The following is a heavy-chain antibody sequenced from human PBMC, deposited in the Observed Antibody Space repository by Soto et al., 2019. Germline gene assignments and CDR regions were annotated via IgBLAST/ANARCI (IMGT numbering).Heavy chain of an antibody. V-gene: IGHV3-23*01. D-gene: IGHD6-13*01. J-gene: IGHJ3*02. CDR2: ISGSGGNT. Sequence: EVQLLESGGGLLQPGGSLRLSCPASGFTFSGYAMSWVRQAPGKGLEWVSTISGSGGNTYYADSVKGRFTISRDNSKNPLSLQRNSLRAEATAVYYWAKDSSNWYRGGAFDIWGQGTMVTVSS. CDR1: GFTFSGYA. CDR3: AKDSSNWYRGGAFDI.